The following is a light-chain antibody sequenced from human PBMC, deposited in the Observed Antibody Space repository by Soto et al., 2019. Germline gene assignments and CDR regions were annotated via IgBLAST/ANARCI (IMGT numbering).Light chain of an antibody. Sequence: DIQMTQSPSTLSASVGDRVTITCRASQSISSWLAWYQQKPGKAPKLLIYKASSLESGVPSRFSGSGSGTEFTLTISSLQPDDFATYYCQQYNSYSHTFGQGTKVDSK. CDR2: KAS. CDR3: QQYNSYSHT. J-gene: IGKJ1*01. V-gene: IGKV1-5*03. CDR1: QSISSW.